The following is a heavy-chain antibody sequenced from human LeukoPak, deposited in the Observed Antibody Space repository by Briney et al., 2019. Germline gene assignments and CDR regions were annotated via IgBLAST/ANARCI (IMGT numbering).Heavy chain of an antibody. Sequence: GGSLRLSCAASGFTFSSYSMNWVRQAPGKGLEWVSYISSRSATIHYADSVKGRFTISRDNAKNSLYLQMNSLRAEDTAVYYCARDPLSSSSFDLWGQGTLVTVSS. CDR1: GFTFSSYS. J-gene: IGHJ4*02. CDR2: ISSRSATI. V-gene: IGHV3-48*01. D-gene: IGHD6-13*01. CDR3: ARDPLSSSSFDL.